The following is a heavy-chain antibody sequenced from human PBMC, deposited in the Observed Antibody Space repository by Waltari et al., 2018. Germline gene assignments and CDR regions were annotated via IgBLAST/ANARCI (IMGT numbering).Heavy chain of an antibody. CDR1: GGSFSGSY. Sequence: QVQLQQWGAGLLKPSETLSLTCAVYGGSFSGSYWSWIRQPPGKGLEWIGEINHSGSTNYNPSLKSRVTISVDTSKNQFSLKLSSVTAADTAVYYCARRWAFGTLGYFDYWGQGTLVTVSS. V-gene: IGHV4-34*01. J-gene: IGHJ4*02. CDR3: ARRWAFGTLGYFDY. CDR2: INHSGST. D-gene: IGHD3-16*01.